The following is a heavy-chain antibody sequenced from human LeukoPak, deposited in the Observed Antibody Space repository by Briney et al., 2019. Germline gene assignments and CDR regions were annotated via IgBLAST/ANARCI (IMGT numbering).Heavy chain of an antibody. CDR2: IYTSGST. Sequence: SETLSLTCTVSGGSISSYYWSWIRQPPGKGLEWIGYIYTSGSTNYNPSLKSRVTISVDTSKNQFSLKLSSVTAADTAVYYCAREWTAFDYWGQGTQVTVSS. J-gene: IGHJ4*02. V-gene: IGHV4-4*09. D-gene: IGHD2-8*01. CDR1: GGSISSYY. CDR3: AREWTAFDY.